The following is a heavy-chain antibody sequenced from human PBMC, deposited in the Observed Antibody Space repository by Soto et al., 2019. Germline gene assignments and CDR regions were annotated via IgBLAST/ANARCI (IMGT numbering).Heavy chain of an antibody. CDR1: GFTFSSYW. Sequence: EVQLVESGGGLVQPGGSLRLSCAASGFTFSSYWMSWVRQAPGKGLEWVANIKQDGSEKYYVDSVKGRFTISRDNAKNSLYLQMNSLRAEDTAVYYCARDRVGVPAALDYWGQVTLVTVSS. D-gene: IGHD2-2*01. CDR2: IKQDGSEK. V-gene: IGHV3-7*01. CDR3: ARDRVGVPAALDY. J-gene: IGHJ4*02.